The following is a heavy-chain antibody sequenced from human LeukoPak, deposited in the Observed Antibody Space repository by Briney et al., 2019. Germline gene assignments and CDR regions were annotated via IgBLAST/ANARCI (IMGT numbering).Heavy chain of an antibody. Sequence: SETLSLTCTVSGGSLSSSSYYGGWIRQPPGTGREWLGSIYYSGSTYYNPSLKSRVTISVDTSKNQFSLKLSSVTAADTAVYYCARRPVHSYHPYYYGMDVWGQGTTVTVSS. CDR3: ARRPVHSYHPYYYGMDV. D-gene: IGHD2-21*01. CDR2: IYYSGST. CDR1: GGSLSSSSYY. V-gene: IGHV4-39*01. J-gene: IGHJ6*02.